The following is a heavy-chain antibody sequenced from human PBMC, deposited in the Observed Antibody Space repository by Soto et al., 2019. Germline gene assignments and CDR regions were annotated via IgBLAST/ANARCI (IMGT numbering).Heavy chain of an antibody. CDR3: AKAVMGGWFDP. Sequence: GGSLRLSCAASGFTFRTHGVHWVRQAPGKGLEWLAFISYDGSNRYSGDSVKGRFTISRDNSKNMLYLQMNSLRAEDTAVYYCAKAVMGGWFDPWGQGTLVTVSS. V-gene: IGHV3-30*18. D-gene: IGHD3-16*01. CDR1: GFTFRTHG. J-gene: IGHJ5*02. CDR2: ISYDGSNR.